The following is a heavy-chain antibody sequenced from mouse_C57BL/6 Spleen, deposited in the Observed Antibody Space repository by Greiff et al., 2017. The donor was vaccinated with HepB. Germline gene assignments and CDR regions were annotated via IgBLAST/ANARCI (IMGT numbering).Heavy chain of an antibody. D-gene: IGHD2-3*01. CDR2: ILPGSGST. CDR1: GYTFPGYW. Sequence: VQLQQSGAELMKPGASVKLSCKATGYTFPGYWLEWVQQRPGHGLEWIGEILPGSGSTNYNEKFQGKATFTADTSSNTAYMQLSSLTTEDSDIYYCARRDGYYRFAYWGQAPLVTVAA. CDR3: ARRDGYYRFAY. V-gene: IGHV1-9*01. J-gene: IGHJ3*01.